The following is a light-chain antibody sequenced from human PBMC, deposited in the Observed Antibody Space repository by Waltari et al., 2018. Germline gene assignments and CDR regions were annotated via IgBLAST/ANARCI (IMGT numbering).Light chain of an antibody. CDR3: QQSYSTPRP. J-gene: IGKJ2*01. CDR1: QSISSY. CDR2: AAS. V-gene: IGKV1-39*01. Sequence: DIQMTQSPSSLSASVGDRVTITCRGSQSISSYLNWYQQKPGKAPNLLIYAASSLQNGAPSRVSGSGSVTDFTLTISSLQPEDVATYYCQQSYSTPRPFGQGTKLEIK.